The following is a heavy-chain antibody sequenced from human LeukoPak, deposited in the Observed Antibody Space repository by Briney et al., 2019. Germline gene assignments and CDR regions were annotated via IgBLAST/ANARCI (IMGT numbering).Heavy chain of an antibody. CDR1: GYTFTGYS. CDR2: ISPNRGGT. CDR3: ARDRGKAGASTHDY. Sequence: GASLKSSCKASGYTFTGYSMYCVRHAPGDRLEWMGWISPNRGGTNSVQKLQGRVTMSRDTSISTAYMGMCRLRSDATAVYYCARDRGKAGASTHDYWGQGTRVIVSA. D-gene: IGHD6-19*01. J-gene: IGHJ4*02. V-gene: IGHV1-2*02.